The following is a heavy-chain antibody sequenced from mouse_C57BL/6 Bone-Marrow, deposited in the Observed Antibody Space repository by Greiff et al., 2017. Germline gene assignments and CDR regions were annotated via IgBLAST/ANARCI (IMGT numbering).Heavy chain of an antibody. V-gene: IGHV10-3*01. CDR1: GFTFNTYA. J-gene: IGHJ3*01. CDR2: IRSKSSNYAT. D-gene: IGHD2-2*01. Sequence: EVKVVESGGGLVQPKGSLKLSCAASGFTFNTYAMHWVRQAPGKGLEWVARIRSKSSNYATYYADSVNDRFTISRDYSQSMLYLQMNKLKTEDTAMYYGVRDGGYGGFAYWGQGTLVTVSA. CDR3: VRDGGYGGFAY.